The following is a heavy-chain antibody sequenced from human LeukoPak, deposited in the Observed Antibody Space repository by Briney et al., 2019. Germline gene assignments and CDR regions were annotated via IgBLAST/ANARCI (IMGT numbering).Heavy chain of an antibody. CDR1: GFMFKSYA. D-gene: IGHD1-14*01. CDR3: AKDILSSVGTPDY. V-gene: IGHV3-23*01. Sequence: PGGSLRLSCAASGFMFKSYAMSWVRQAPGKGLEWLSGITGPGDDTKYADSVKGRFIISRDNSKNTVHLHLNGLTVEDAAVYYCAKDILSSVGTPDYWGQGTRVTVSS. CDR2: ITGPGDDT. J-gene: IGHJ4*02.